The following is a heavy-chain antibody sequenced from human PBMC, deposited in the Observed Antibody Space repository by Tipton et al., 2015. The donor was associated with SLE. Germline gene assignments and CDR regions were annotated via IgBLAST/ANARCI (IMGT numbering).Heavy chain of an antibody. D-gene: IGHD6-13*01. Sequence: LRLSCTVSGGSISSYYWGWIRQPPGKGLEWIGYIYYSGSTNDNPSLKSRVTISVDTSKNQFSLKLSSVTAADTAVYYCARDLGSSGSFDYWGQGTLVTVSS. J-gene: IGHJ4*02. V-gene: IGHV4-59*01. CDR2: IYYSGST. CDR1: GGSISSYY. CDR3: ARDLGSSGSFDY.